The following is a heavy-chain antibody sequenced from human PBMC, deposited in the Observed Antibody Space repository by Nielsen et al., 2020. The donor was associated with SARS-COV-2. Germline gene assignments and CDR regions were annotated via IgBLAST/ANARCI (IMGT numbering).Heavy chain of an antibody. J-gene: IGHJ1*01. V-gene: IGHV3-11*03. CDR2: ISASGSYT. D-gene: IGHD2-15*01. Sequence: GESLKLSCAASGFTFSDSYMSWIRLAPGKGLEWISYISASGSYTNYADSLRGRFTISRDNAKNSLYLQMNSLRAEDTAMYYCAKSGNCNGGICYSTEYFQDWGQGTLVTVSS. CDR3: AKSGNCNGGICYSTEYFQD. CDR1: GFTFSDSY.